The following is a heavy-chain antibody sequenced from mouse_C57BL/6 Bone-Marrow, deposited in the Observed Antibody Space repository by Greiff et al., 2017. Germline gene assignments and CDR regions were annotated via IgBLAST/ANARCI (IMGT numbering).Heavy chain of an antibody. CDR1: GYTFTSYT. J-gene: IGHJ3*01. CDR2: INPSSGYT. Sequence: QVQLKESGAELARPGASVKMSCKASGYTFTSYTMHWVKQRPGQGLEWIGYINPSSGYTKYNQKFKDKATLTADKSSSTAYMQMSSLTSEDSAVYYCAPTLYRNSFAYWGQGTLVTVSA. CDR3: APTLYRNSFAY. D-gene: IGHD2-5*01. V-gene: IGHV1-4*01.